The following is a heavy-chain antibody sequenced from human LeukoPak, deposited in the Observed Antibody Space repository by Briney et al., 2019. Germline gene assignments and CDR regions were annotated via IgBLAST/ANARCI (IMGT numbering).Heavy chain of an antibody. CDR3: ARRYSGYDTNWFDP. J-gene: IGHJ5*02. D-gene: IGHD5-12*01. CDR1: VYTFTGYY. Sequence: RRASVKVSCKASVYTFTGYYMNWVRQAPAQGLEWMGVIIPIFGTANYAQKFQGRVTITADKSTSTAYMELSSLRSEDTAVYYCARRYSGYDTNWFDPWGQGTLVTVSS. CDR2: IIPIFGTA. V-gene: IGHV1-69*06.